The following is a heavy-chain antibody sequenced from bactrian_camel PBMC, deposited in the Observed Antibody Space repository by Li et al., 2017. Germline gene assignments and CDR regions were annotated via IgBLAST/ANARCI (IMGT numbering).Heavy chain of an antibody. D-gene: IGHD6*01. J-gene: IGHJ4*01. V-gene: IGHV3S1*01. Sequence: HVQLVESGGGSVQAGGSLRLSCAASGYTYSSYCMGWFRQTLGNEREGVATMYTGGRATYYAESVKGRFTISQDKAKKMVFLEMTNLKPEDTAMYYCATTTRSSSADCRGRLSRVDFTYQGRGTQVTVS. CDR1: GYTYSSYC. CDR2: MYTGGRAT.